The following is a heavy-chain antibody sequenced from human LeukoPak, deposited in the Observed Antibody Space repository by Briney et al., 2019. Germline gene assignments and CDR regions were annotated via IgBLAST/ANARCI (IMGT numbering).Heavy chain of an antibody. D-gene: IGHD3-16*01. J-gene: IGHJ3*02. CDR1: GFTFSNFW. V-gene: IGHV3-7*01. CDR3: VRDPGWGAFDI. CDR2: INPDGSTT. Sequence: TGGSLRLPCAASGFTFSNFWMSWVRQAPGKGLEWVAIINPDGSTTGYVDSVKGRFTISRDNAKNSLCLQLNSLRAEDTAVYYCVRDPGWGAFDIWGQGTMVTVSS.